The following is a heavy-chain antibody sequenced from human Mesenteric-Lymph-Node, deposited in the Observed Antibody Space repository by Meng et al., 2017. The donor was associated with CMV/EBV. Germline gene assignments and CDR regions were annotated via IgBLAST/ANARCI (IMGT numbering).Heavy chain of an antibody. CDR2: IIPIFGTA. J-gene: IGHJ4*02. D-gene: IGHD2-21*01. Sequence: SCRGYGGHFSSYAIGWVRQAPGQGLEWMGGIIPIFGTANYAQKLQGRVTIPADESTSTAYMELSSLRSEDTAVYYCARDLDRIGFDYWGQGTLVTVSS. CDR1: GGHFSSYA. V-gene: IGHV1-69*01. CDR3: ARDLDRIGFDY.